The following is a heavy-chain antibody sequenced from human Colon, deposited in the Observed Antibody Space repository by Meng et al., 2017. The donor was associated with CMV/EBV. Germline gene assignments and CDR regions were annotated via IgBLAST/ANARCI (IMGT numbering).Heavy chain of an antibody. CDR1: GYTFAGYY. Sequence: VQLGEAGAEVKEPGASVKVSVKASGYTFAGYYMHWVRQAPGQGLEWMGWINPNSGGTNYAQKFQGRVTMTRDTSISTAYMELSRLRSDDTAVYYCATVSSGYYLYFQHWGQGTLVTVSS. J-gene: IGHJ1*01. D-gene: IGHD3-22*01. CDR3: ATVSSGYYLYFQH. V-gene: IGHV1-2*02. CDR2: INPNSGGT.